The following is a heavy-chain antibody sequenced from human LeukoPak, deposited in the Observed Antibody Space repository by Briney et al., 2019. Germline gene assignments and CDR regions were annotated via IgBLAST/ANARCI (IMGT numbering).Heavy chain of an antibody. Sequence: PGGSLRLSCAASGFTFSNYWMHWVRQAPGKGLVWVSRINSDGSSTSYADSVKGRFTISRDNAKNTLYLQMNSLRAEDTAVYYCAKDSIQLWYTPLWRYWGQGTLVTVSS. D-gene: IGHD5-18*01. CDR3: AKDSIQLWYTPLWRY. CDR1: GFTFSNYW. J-gene: IGHJ4*02. CDR2: INSDGSST. V-gene: IGHV3-74*01.